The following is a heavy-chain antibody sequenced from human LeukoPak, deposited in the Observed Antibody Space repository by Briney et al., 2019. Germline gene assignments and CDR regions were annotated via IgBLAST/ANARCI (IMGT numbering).Heavy chain of an antibody. CDR2: ISYDGSNK. CDR3: ASLGVSGAFDI. D-gene: IGHD6-6*01. J-gene: IGHJ3*02. V-gene: IGHV3-30-3*01. Sequence: GGSLRPSCAASGFTFSSYAMHWVRQAPGKGLEWVAVISYDGSNKYYADSVKGRFTISRDNSKNTLYLQMNSLRAEDTAVYYCASLGVSGAFDIWGQGTMVTVSS. CDR1: GFTFSSYA.